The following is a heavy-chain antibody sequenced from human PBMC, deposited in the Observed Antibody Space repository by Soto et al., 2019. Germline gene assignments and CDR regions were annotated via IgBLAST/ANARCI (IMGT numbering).Heavy chain of an antibody. V-gene: IGHV4-30-4*01. Sequence: PSETLSLTCTVSGGSINSGDYYWTWVRQPPGKGLEWIGNIFHSGSTYYTPSLQSRVTISLDTSKNHFSLKLSSVTPADTAVYYCARDRYYGSGTYYNFYSGMDVWGQGTTDTVSS. J-gene: IGHJ6*02. D-gene: IGHD3-10*01. CDR1: GGSINSGDYY. CDR2: IFHSGST. CDR3: ARDRYYGSGTYYNFYSGMDV.